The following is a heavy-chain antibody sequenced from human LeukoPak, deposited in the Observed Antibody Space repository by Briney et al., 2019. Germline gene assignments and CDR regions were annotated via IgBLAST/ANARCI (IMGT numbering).Heavy chain of an antibody. J-gene: IGHJ4*02. Sequence: GGSLRLSCAASGFIFDDYGMNWVRQAPGKGLEWVSYISSNSSTIYYADSVKGRFTISRDNAEKSLYLQMNSLRDEDTAVYYCAKAHCSPTSCSRIDYWGQGTLVTVSS. V-gene: IGHV3-48*02. CDR3: AKAHCSPTSCSRIDY. CDR1: GFIFDDYG. CDR2: ISSNSSTI. D-gene: IGHD2-2*01.